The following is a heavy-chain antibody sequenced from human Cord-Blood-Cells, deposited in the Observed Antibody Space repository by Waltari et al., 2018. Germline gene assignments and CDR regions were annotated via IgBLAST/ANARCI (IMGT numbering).Heavy chain of an antibody. D-gene: IGHD3-3*01. CDR3: TTSYWLYYDFWSGYYAFDI. Sequence: EVQLVESGGGLVKPGGSLRLSCAASGFTFSNAWMSWVRQAPGKGLEWVGRIKSKTDGGTTDYAAPVKDRFTISRDDSKNTLYLQMNSLKTEDTAVYYCTTSYWLYYDFWSGYYAFDIWGQGTMVTVSS. J-gene: IGHJ3*02. CDR2: IKSKTDGGTT. V-gene: IGHV3-15*01. CDR1: GFTFSNAW.